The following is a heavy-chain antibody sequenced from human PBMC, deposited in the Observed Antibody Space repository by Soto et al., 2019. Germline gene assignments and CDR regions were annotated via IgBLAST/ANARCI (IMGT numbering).Heavy chain of an antibody. CDR2: ISATSGGT. D-gene: IGHD3-16*01. J-gene: IGHJ4*02. Sequence: EMQLLESGGGLVQPGGSLRLSCSASGFTFSTYAMSWVRQAPGKGLEWVSEISATSGGTYYADSVKGRFTISRDNSKNTLYLQMNSLRAXDTALYYCAKDHWGSYSGQGTLVTVSS. CDR3: AKDHWGSY. V-gene: IGHV3-23*01. CDR1: GFTFSTYA.